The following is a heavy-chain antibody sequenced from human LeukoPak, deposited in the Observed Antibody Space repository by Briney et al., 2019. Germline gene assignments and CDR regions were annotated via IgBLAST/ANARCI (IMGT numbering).Heavy chain of an antibody. CDR1: GFTFDDYG. CDR3: ARKYQPYYYYMDV. CDR2: INWNGGST. J-gene: IGHJ6*03. D-gene: IGHD2-2*01. Sequence: GGSLRLSCAASGFTFDDYGMSWVRQAPGKGLEWVSGINWNGGSTVYADSVKGRFTISRDNAKSSLYLQMNSLRAEDTALYYCARKYQPYYYYMDVWGKGTTVTVSS. V-gene: IGHV3-20*04.